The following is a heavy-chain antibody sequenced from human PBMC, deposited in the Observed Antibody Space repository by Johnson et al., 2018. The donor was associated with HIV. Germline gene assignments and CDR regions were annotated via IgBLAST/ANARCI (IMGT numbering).Heavy chain of an antibody. CDR1: GFTFSSYG. J-gene: IGHJ3*02. Sequence: QVQLVESGGGVVQPGRSLRLSCAASGFTFSSYGMHWVRQAPGKGLEWVAFIRYDGSNKDYADYVKGRFTISRDNSRNTLYLQMNSLRAEDTAMYYCSKLVHYNNVDIWGQGTMVTVSS. CDR2: IRYDGSNK. D-gene: IGHD3-10*01. V-gene: IGHV3-30*02. CDR3: SKLVHYNNVDI.